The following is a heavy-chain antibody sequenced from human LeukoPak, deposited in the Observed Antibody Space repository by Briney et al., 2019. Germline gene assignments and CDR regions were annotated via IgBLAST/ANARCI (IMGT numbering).Heavy chain of an antibody. V-gene: IGHV3-23*01. CDR2: ISGSGGST. Sequence: GGSLRLSCGIWILTFSSYAMSWVRQAPGKGLEWVSAISGSGGSTYYADSVEGRFTISRDNSKNTLYLQMNSLRAEDTAVYYCAKPGGYYLEEFDYWGQGTLVTVSS. D-gene: IGHD3-22*01. CDR1: ILTFSSYA. J-gene: IGHJ4*02. CDR3: AKPGGYYLEEFDY.